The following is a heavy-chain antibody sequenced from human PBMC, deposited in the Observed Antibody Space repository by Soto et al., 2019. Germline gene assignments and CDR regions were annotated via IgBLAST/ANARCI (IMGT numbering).Heavy chain of an antibody. J-gene: IGHJ5*02. CDR2: IYYSGST. CDR3: ARHGDDVVAADNWFDP. D-gene: IGHD2-15*01. CDR1: GGSISSYY. V-gene: IGHV4-59*08. Sequence: PSETLSLTCTVSGGSISSYYWSWIRQPPGKGLEWIGYIYYSGSTNYNPSLKSRVTISVDTSKNQFSLKLSSVTAADTAVYYCARHGDDVVAADNWFDPWGQGTLVTVSS.